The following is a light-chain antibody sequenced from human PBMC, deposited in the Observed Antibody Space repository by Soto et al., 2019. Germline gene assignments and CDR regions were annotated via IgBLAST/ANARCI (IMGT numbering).Light chain of an antibody. Sequence: EIVLTQAPATLSLSPGERATLSCRAGQSVGGDLAWYQQKPGQPPRLLIYDASNRATGIPARFRGSGFGTDFTLTISSREPEDFAVYYCQHRTNWPPYHFGQGTTLESK. V-gene: IGKV3-11*01. CDR3: QHRTNWPPYH. CDR1: QSVGGD. J-gene: IGKJ2*01. CDR2: DAS.